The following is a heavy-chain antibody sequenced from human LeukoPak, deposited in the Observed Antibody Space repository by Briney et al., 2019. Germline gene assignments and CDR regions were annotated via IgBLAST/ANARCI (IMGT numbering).Heavy chain of an antibody. CDR2: IIPIFGTA. J-gene: IGHJ4*02. CDR3: ARAYSPYYDFWTGQFDY. D-gene: IGHD3-3*01. Sequence: SVKVSCKASGGTFSSYAISWVRQAPGQGLEWMGGIIPIFGTANYAQKFQGRVTITADESTSTAYMELSSLRSEDTAVYYCARAYSPYYDFWTGQFDYWGQGTLVTVSS. V-gene: IGHV1-69*01. CDR1: GGTFSSYA.